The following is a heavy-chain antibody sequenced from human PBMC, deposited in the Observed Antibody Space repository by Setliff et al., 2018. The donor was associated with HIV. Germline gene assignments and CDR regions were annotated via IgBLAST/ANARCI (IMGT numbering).Heavy chain of an antibody. CDR1: GGSISNYY. CDR2: IYTSGST. J-gene: IGHJ6*03. D-gene: IGHD5-12*01. CDR3: ARGLVVVTDSDYDTNYYYYYYMDV. Sequence: SETLSLTCTVSGGSISNYYWTWIRQPPGKGLEWIGYIYTSGSTNYNPSLKSRVTISVDTSKNQFSLKLSSVTAADTAVYYCARGLVVVTDSDYDTNYYYYYYMDVWGKGTTVTVSS. V-gene: IGHV4-4*08.